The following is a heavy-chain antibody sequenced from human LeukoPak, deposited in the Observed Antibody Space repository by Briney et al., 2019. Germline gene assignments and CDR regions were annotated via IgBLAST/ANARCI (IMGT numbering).Heavy chain of an antibody. CDR2: ISYDGSNK. Sequence: GGSLRLSCAASGFTFSSYAMHWVRQAPGKGLEWVAVISYDGSNKYYADSVKGRFTISRDNSKNTLYLQMNSLRAEDTAVYYCAREGCSSTSCYYFQHWGQGTLVTVSS. V-gene: IGHV3-30-3*01. CDR1: GFTFSSYA. CDR3: AREGCSSTSCYYFQH. J-gene: IGHJ1*01. D-gene: IGHD2-2*01.